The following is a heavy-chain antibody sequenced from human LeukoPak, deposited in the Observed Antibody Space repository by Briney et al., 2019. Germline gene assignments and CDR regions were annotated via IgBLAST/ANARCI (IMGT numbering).Heavy chain of an antibody. V-gene: IGHV3-9*01. D-gene: IGHD5-18*01. J-gene: IGHJ4*02. CDR1: GFTFDDYA. CDR3: AKSEGSYLTRELDY. CDR2: ISWNSGSI. Sequence: SLRLSCAASGFTFDDYAMHWVRQAPGKGLEWVSGISWNSGSIGYADSVKGRFTISRDNAKNSLYLQMNSLRAEDTALYYCAKSEGSYLTRELDYWGQGTLVTVSS.